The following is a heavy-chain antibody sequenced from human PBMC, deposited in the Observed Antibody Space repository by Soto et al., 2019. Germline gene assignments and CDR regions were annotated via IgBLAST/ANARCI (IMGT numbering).Heavy chain of an antibody. Sequence: ASVKVSCKASGFTFTTSAMQWVRQARGQRLEWIGWIVVGSVHINYAQQFPERFTFAAADPPPTSYMELSSLRSEDAAVFFCARAGRSFPIFEVPTLAEKGHYYAMEVWGQGTTVTVSS. CDR3: ARAGRSFPIFEVPTLAEKGHYYAMEV. V-gene: IGHV1-58*02. D-gene: IGHD3-3*01. CDR1: GFTFTTSA. CDR2: IVVGSVHI. J-gene: IGHJ6*02.